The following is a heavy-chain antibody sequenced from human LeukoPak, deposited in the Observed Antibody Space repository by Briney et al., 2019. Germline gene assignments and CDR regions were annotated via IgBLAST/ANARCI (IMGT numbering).Heavy chain of an antibody. CDR3: ARDLCWGCFDD. V-gene: IGHV3-23*01. D-gene: IGHD3-16*01. CDR2: ITSSGGST. J-gene: IGHJ4*02. Sequence: GGSLRLSCAASGFTFNTYGMSWVRQAPGKGLEWVSAITSSGGSTYYGDSVKGRFTISRDNSRNTLYLQRTRLRVDDTAVYYCARDLCWGCFDDWGQGTLVTVSS. CDR1: GFTFNTYG.